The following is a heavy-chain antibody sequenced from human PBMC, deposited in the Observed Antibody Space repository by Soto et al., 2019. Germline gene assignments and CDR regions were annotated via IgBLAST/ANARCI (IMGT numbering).Heavy chain of an antibody. J-gene: IGHJ4*02. CDR2: ISNDGSNK. D-gene: IGHD4-17*01. CDR3: ARVHPTTVTTSCNYFDY. CDR1: GFSFSSDA. Sequence: QVQLVESGGGVVQPGRSLRLSCAASGFSFSSDAMHWVRQAPGKGLEWVAVISNDGSNKYFADSVKGRFTISRDNSKNTLYLQMNNLKPEDTALYYCARVHPTTVTTSCNYFDYWGQGTLVTVSS. V-gene: IGHV3-30-3*01.